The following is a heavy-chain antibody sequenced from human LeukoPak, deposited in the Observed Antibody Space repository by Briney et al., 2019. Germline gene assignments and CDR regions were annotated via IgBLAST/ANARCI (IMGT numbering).Heavy chain of an antibody. CDR3: ATTAAGAPYYYYYMDV. J-gene: IGHJ6*03. V-gene: IGHV1-24*01. Sequence: ASVKVSCKVSGYTLTELSMHWVRQAPGKGLEWTGGFDPEDGETIYAQKFQGRVTMTEDTSTDTAYMELSSLRSEDTAVYYCATTAAGAPYYYYYMDVWGKGTTVTVSS. CDR1: GYTLTELS. D-gene: IGHD6-13*01. CDR2: FDPEDGET.